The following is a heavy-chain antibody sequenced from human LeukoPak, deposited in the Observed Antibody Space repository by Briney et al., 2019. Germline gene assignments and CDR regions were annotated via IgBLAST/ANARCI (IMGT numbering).Heavy chain of an antibody. D-gene: IGHD6-19*01. Sequence: AGSLRLSCAASGFTFSTYTMHWVRQAPGKGLEWVAVISYDGSNKYYADSVKGRFTISRDNSKNTLYLQMNSLRAEDTAVYYCARDLAGSGWYVDNWGQETLGPVSS. V-gene: IGHV3-30-3*01. CDR2: ISYDGSNK. J-gene: IGHJ4*02. CDR1: GFTFSTYT. CDR3: ARDLAGSGWYVDN.